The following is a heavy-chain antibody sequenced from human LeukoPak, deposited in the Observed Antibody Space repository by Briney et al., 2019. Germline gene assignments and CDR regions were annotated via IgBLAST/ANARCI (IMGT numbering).Heavy chain of an antibody. CDR2: INHSGST. D-gene: IGHD2-21*01. V-gene: IGHV4-34*01. CDR3: ASGLRWPSSY. J-gene: IGHJ4*02. Sequence: PSETLSLTCAVYGGSFSGYYWSWIRQPPGKGLEWIGEINHSGSTNYNPSLKSRVTISVDTSKNQFSLKLSSVTAADTAVYYCASGLRWPSSYWGQGTLVTVSS. CDR1: GGSFSGYY.